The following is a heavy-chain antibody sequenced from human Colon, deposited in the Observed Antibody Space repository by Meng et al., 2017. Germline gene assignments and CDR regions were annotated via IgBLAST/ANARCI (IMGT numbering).Heavy chain of an antibody. CDR1: GGPISGNSY. CDR3: AREVIVGALDYFDY. Sequence: QLQLQGSAPVLLTPSQPPPLILPVPGGPISGNSYCSGIRHHPGKGLEWIGYISYPGSTYPNPSLRSRVTISVDTSKGQFSLKLTSVTAADSAVYYCAREVIVGALDYFDYWGQGLLVTVSS. D-gene: IGHD1-26*01. CDR2: ISYPGST. V-gene: IGHV4-31*02. J-gene: IGHJ4*02.